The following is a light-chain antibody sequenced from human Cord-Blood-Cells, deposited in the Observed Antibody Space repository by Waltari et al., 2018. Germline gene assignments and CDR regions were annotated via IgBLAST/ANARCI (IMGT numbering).Light chain of an antibody. Sequence: DIQMTHASGALTAPLGGRVTITCRARQSSSSYLNGYQQKPGKAPKLLIYAAASLQSGVPSRFSGSGSGRDFTLTISSLQPEEFATYYCQQSYRTPITFGPGTKVDI. J-gene: IGKJ3*01. V-gene: IGKV1-39*01. CDR2: AAA. CDR3: QQSYRTPIT. CDR1: QSSSSY.